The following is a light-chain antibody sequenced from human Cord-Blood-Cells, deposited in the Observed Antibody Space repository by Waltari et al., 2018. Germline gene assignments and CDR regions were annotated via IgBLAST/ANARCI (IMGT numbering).Light chain of an antibody. V-gene: IGKV3-11*01. J-gene: IGKJ4*01. CDR2: DAA. Sequence: ETVSTLSPATQSLSPGAGASLPCRPSQSVSSYLAEYQQKPGQSPMLLIYDAANRATGIPARFSGSGSGTDFTLTISSREPEDFAVYYCQQRSNWTPLTFGGGTKVEIK. CDR3: QQRSNWTPLT. CDR1: QSVSSY.